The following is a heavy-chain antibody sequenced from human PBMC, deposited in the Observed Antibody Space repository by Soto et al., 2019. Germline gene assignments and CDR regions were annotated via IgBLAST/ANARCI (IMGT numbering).Heavy chain of an antibody. Sequence: PGGSLRLSCAASGFTVSSKYMNWVRPAPGKGLEWISGINGGGGTTYYAASVKGRFTISRDDSKNILYLQMNSPRAEDTAIYYCAKDRHPDGIWTFDYWGRGTLVTVSS. CDR3: AKDRHPDGIWTFDY. J-gene: IGHJ4*02. CDR2: INGGGGTT. CDR1: GFTVSSKY. V-gene: IGHV3-23*01. D-gene: IGHD3-9*01.